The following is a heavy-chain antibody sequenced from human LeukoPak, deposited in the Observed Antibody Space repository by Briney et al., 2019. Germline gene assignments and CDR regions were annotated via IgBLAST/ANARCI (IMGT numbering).Heavy chain of an antibody. CDR2: INPNSGDT. Sequence: ASVKVSCKASGYTFTGYYMHWVRQAPGQGLEWMGWINPNSGDTNYAQKFQGRVTMTRDTSINTAYMELSRLRSDDTAVYYCARSYYYDSSGYYYPGLEAFDIWGQGTMVTVSS. CDR3: ARSYYYDSSGYYYPGLEAFDI. CDR1: GYTFTGYY. D-gene: IGHD3-22*01. V-gene: IGHV1-2*02. J-gene: IGHJ3*02.